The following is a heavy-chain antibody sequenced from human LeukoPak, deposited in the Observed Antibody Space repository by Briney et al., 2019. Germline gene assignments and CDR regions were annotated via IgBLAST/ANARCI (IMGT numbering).Heavy chain of an antibody. Sequence: SETLSLTCTVSGGSIGTYYWSWIRQPPGKGLEWIGYIYYSGSTNYNPSLKSRVTISVYTSKNQFSLKLNSVTAADTAVYYCARGRVRSGGIRGSIYGMDVWGQGTTVTVSS. CDR2: IYYSGST. J-gene: IGHJ6*02. CDR3: ARGRVRSGGIRGSIYGMDV. V-gene: IGHV4-59*13. CDR1: GGSIGTYY. D-gene: IGHD2-15*01.